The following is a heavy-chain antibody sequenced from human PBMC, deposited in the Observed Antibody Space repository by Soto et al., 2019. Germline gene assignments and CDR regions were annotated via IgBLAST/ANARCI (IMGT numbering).Heavy chain of an antibody. Sequence: VGSLRLSCAASGFTFRSNWMSWVRQAPGKGLEWVANIKQDGSEKYYVDSVKGRFTISRDNAKNSPYLQMNSLRAEDTAVYYCATSGGGWLQPPVWGQGTLVTVSS. D-gene: IGHD5-12*01. J-gene: IGHJ4*02. CDR1: GFTFRSNW. CDR2: IKQDGSEK. CDR3: ATSGGGWLQPPV. V-gene: IGHV3-7*03.